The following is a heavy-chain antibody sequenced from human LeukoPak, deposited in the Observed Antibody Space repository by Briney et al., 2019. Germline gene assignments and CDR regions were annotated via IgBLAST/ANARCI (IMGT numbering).Heavy chain of an antibody. CDR1: GFTFSNAW. CDR3: TISGGFGELLRYYFDY. V-gene: IGHV3-15*01. J-gene: IGHJ4*02. CDR2: IKSKTDGGTT. Sequence: PGGSLRLSCAASGFTFSNAWMSWVRQAPGKGLEWVGRIKSKTDGGTTYYAAPVKGRFTISRDDSKNTLYLQMNSLKTEDTAVYYCTISGGFGELLRYYFDYWGQGTLVTVSS. D-gene: IGHD3-10*01.